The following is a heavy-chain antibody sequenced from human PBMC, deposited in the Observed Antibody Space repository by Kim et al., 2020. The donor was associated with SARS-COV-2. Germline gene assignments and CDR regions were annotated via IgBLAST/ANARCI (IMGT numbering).Heavy chain of an antibody. CDR3: ASEDYDFWSGDYYYYGMDV. Sequence: ASVNVSCKASGYTFTSYGISWVRQAPGQGLEWMGWISAYNGNTNYAQKLQGRVTMTTDTSTSTAYMELRSLRSDDTAVYYCASEDYDFWSGDYYYYGMDVWGQGTTVTVSS. V-gene: IGHV1-18*01. CDR2: ISAYNGNT. D-gene: IGHD3-3*01. J-gene: IGHJ6*02. CDR1: GYTFTSYG.